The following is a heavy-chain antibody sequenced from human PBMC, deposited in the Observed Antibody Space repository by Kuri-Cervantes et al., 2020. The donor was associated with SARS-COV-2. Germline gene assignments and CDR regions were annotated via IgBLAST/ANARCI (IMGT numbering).Heavy chain of an antibody. CDR3: ARGLRGVVPAAITVDY. V-gene: IGHV4-34*01. CDR2: INHSGST. D-gene: IGHD2-2*01. J-gene: IGHJ4*02. CDR1: GGSFSGYY. Sequence: SETLTPTCAVYGGSFSGYYWSWIRQPPGKGLEWIGEINHSGSTNYNPSLKSRVTISVNTSKNQFSLKLSSVTAADTAVYYCARGLRGVVPAAITVDYWCQGTLVTVSS.